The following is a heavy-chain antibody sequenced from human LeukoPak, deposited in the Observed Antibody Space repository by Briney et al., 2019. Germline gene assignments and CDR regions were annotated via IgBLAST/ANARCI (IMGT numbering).Heavy chain of an antibody. Sequence: SETLSLTCTASGGSISSSSYYWGWIRQPPGKGLEWIGSIYYSGSTYYNPSLKSRVTISVDTSKNQFSLKLSSVTAADTAVYYCARHDTASSGDYWGQGTLATVSS. J-gene: IGHJ4*02. V-gene: IGHV4-39*01. CDR3: ARHDTASSGDY. CDR1: GGSISSSSYY. CDR2: IYYSGST. D-gene: IGHD3-10*01.